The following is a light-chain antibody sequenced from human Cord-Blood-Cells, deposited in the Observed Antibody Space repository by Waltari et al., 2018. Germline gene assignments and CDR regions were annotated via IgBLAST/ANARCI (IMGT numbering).Light chain of an antibody. J-gene: IGLJ3*02. CDR3: AAWDDSLSGRV. V-gene: IGLV1-47*01. Sequence: QSVLPQPPSASGTPGQRVTISCSGSSSNIGSHYVYWYQPLPGTAPKRLIYRNNQRPSGVPDRFSGSKSGTSASLAISGLRSEDEADYYCAAWDDSLSGRVFGGGTKLTVL. CDR1: SSNIGSHY. CDR2: RNN.